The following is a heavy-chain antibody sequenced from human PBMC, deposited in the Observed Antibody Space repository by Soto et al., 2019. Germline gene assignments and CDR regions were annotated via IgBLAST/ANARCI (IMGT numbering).Heavy chain of an antibody. CDR1: GFTFSYHP. Sequence: QVQLVESGGGVVQPGRSLRLSCAASGFTFSYHPLNWVRQAPGKGLEWVAVISYDGDNKYIAEAVKGRLTISRDNPKTTVSLQMNSLRTADTAMYFCARGITTSAFSVMDVWGQGTTVTVSS. V-gene: IGHV3-30-3*01. J-gene: IGHJ6*02. CDR3: ARGITTSAFSVMDV. CDR2: ISYDGDNK. D-gene: IGHD1-1*01.